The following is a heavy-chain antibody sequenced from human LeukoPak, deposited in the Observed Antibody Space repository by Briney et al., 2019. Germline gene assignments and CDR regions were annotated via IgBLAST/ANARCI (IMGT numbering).Heavy chain of an antibody. CDR1: GVTFSSYT. V-gene: IGHV1-69*02. CDR2: IIPILGIA. J-gene: IGHJ4*02. CDR3: ASIAVAGRRNFDY. Sequence: ASVKVSCKASGVTFSSYTISWVRQAPGQGLEWMGRIIPILGIANYAQKFQGRVTISADKSTSTAYMELSSLRSEDTAVYYCASIAVAGRRNFDYCGQGTLGTVSS. D-gene: IGHD6-19*01.